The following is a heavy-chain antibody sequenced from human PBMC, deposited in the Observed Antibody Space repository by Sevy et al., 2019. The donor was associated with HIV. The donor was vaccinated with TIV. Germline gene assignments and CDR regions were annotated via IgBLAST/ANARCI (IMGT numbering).Heavy chain of an antibody. V-gene: IGHV3-33*01. CDR1: GFTFSSYG. J-gene: IGHJ6*02. Sequence: GGSLRLSCAASGFTFSSYGMHWVRQAPGKGLEWVAVIWYDGSNKYYADSVKGRFTISRDNSKNTLYLQMNSLRAEDTAVYYCARDYSYYDYVWGGYRYYYYYGMDVWGQGTTVTVSS. CDR2: IWYDGSNK. CDR3: ARDYSYYDYVWGGYRYYYYYGMDV. D-gene: IGHD3-16*02.